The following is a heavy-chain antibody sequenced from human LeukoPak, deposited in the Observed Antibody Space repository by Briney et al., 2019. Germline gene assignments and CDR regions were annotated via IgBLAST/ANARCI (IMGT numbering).Heavy chain of an antibody. CDR3: AGTPPLYYYDSSGYFPHWFDP. CDR1: GGSISSYY. CDR2: IYTSGST. Sequence: SETLSLTCTVSGGSISSYYWSWIRQPAGKGLEWIGRIYTSGSTHYNPSLKSRVTMSVDTSKNQFSLKLSSVTAADTAVYYCAGTPPLYYYDSSGYFPHWFDPWGQGTLVTVSS. J-gene: IGHJ5*02. V-gene: IGHV4-4*07. D-gene: IGHD3-22*01.